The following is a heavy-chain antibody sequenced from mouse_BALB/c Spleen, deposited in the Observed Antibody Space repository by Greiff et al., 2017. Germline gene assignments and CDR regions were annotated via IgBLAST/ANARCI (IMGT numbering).Heavy chain of an antibody. V-gene: IGHV5-6-5*01. Sequence: EVQLVESGGGLVKPGGSLKLSCAASGFTFSSYAMSWVRQTPEKRLEWVASISSGGSTYYPDSVKGRFTISRDNARNILYLQMSSLRSEDTAMYYCARGPTMINWFAHWGQGTLVTVSA. CDR3: ARGPTMINWFAH. D-gene: IGHD2-4*01. CDR1: GFTFSSYA. CDR2: ISSGGST. J-gene: IGHJ3*01.